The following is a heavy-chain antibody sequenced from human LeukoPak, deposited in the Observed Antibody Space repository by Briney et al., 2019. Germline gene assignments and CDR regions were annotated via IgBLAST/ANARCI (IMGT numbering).Heavy chain of an antibody. Sequence: GGSLRLSCAASGFTFSSYGMHWVRQAPGKGLEWVAFIRYDGSNKYYADSVKGRFTISRDNSKNTLYLQMSSLRAEDTAVYYCAKDWGAYYGSATPPDYWGQGTLVTVSS. CDR3: AKDWGAYYGSATPPDY. V-gene: IGHV3-30*02. CDR2: IRYDGSNK. CDR1: GFTFSSYG. J-gene: IGHJ4*02. D-gene: IGHD3-10*01.